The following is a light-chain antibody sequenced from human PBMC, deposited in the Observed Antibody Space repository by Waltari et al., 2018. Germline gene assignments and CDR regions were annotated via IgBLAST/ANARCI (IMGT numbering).Light chain of an antibody. J-gene: IGLJ2*01. Sequence: SSGLTQPPSMSVSPGLTARITCSGAALSQQCVHWYPQKPGQAPVMVIFKDSERPPEIPERFSGSTSGTTGTLTISGVQAEDEADYYCQSADTTDYVLFGGGTSLTVL. CDR3: QSADTTDYVL. V-gene: IGLV3-25*03. CDR1: ALSQQC. CDR2: KDS.